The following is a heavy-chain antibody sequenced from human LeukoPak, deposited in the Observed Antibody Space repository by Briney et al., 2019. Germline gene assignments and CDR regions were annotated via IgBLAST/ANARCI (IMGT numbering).Heavy chain of an antibody. J-gene: IGHJ3*02. Sequence: PSETLSLTCTVSGGSISSSSYYWGWIRQPPGKGLEWIGSTYYSGSTYYNPSLKSRVTTSVDTSKNQFSLKLSSVTAADTAVYYCARVMGGAVAGLEAFDIWGQGTMVTVSS. D-gene: IGHD6-19*01. CDR2: TYYSGST. CDR3: ARVMGGAVAGLEAFDI. V-gene: IGHV4-39*07. CDR1: GGSISSSSYY.